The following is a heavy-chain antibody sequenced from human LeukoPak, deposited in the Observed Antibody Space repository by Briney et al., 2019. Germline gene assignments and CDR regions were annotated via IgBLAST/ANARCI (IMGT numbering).Heavy chain of an antibody. CDR2: IYHSGSI. D-gene: IGHD6-13*01. V-gene: IGHV4-4*02. Sequence: PSETLSLTCAVSGGSISSSNWWSWVRQPPGKGLEWIGEIYHSGSINYNPSLKSRVTISIDKAKNQFSLKMYSVTAADTAVYFCARWEQQLLQNDYWGQGTLVTVSS. CDR1: GGSISSSNW. J-gene: IGHJ4*02. CDR3: ARWEQQLLQNDY.